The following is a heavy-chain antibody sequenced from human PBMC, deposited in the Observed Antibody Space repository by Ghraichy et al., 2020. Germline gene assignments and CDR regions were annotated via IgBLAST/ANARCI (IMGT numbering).Heavy chain of an antibody. J-gene: IGHJ4*02. CDR2: ISGDGGST. V-gene: IGHV3-43*02. Sequence: GGSLRLSCAASGFTFDDYAMHWVRQAPGKGLEWVSLISGDGGSTYYADSVKGRFTISRDNSKNSLYLQMNSLRTEDTALYYCASIWFGEEDHFDYWGQGTLVTVSS. CDR1: GFTFDDYA. D-gene: IGHD3-10*01. CDR3: ASIWFGEEDHFDY.